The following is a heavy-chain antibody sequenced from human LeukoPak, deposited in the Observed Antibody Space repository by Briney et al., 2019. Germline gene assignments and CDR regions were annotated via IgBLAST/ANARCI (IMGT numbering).Heavy chain of an antibody. CDR1: GGTFSSYA. V-gene: IGHV1-69*05. J-gene: IGHJ6*03. Sequence: SVKVSCKAFGGTFSSYAISWVRQAPGQGLEWMGGIIPIFGTANYAQKFQGRVTITTDESTSTAYMELSSLRSEDTAVYYCARMSGIVVVPAGGCTNGVCYAYMDVWGKGTTVTVSS. D-gene: IGHD2-8*01. CDR2: IIPIFGTA. CDR3: ARMSGIVVVPAGGCTNGVCYAYMDV.